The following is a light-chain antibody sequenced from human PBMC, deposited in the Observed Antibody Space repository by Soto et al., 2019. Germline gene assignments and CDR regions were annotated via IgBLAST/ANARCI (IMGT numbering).Light chain of an antibody. J-gene: IGLJ2*01. CDR2: EVS. CDR3: SSYTSSSTLV. V-gene: IGLV2-14*01. Sequence: QSALTQPASVSGSPGQSITISCTGTSSDVGDFDCVSWYQQHPGKAPKLMIYEVSDRPSGVSNRFSGSKSGDTASLTISGLQAEYEADYYCSSYTSSSTLVFGGGTKVTVL. CDR1: SSDVGDFDC.